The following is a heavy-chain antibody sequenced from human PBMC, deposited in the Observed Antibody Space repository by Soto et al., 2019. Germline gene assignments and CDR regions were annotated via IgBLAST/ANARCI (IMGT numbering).Heavy chain of an antibody. CDR3: AKGSYSSSWYYFDC. Sequence: GGSLRLSCAASGFTFSSYAMSWVRQAPGKGLEWVSDISGSGGSTYFADSVKGRFTISRDNSKNTLYLQMNSLRAEVTAVDYCAKGSYSSSWYYFDCGGQGALVSVSS. J-gene: IGHJ4*02. D-gene: IGHD6-13*01. CDR1: GFTFSSYA. V-gene: IGHV3-23*01. CDR2: ISGSGGST.